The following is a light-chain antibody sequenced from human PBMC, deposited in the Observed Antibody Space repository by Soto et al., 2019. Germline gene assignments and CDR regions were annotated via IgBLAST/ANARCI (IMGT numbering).Light chain of an antibody. J-gene: IGLJ1*01. CDR1: SSDVGGYNY. CDR3: SSHASSNNPFV. Sequence: QSALTQPPSASGSPGQSVTISCTGTSSDVGGYNYVSWYQQHPGKAPKVMIYDVGKRPSGVPDRFSGSKSGNTASLTVSGLQAEDEADYYCSSHASSNNPFVFGTGTKLTVL. V-gene: IGLV2-8*01. CDR2: DVG.